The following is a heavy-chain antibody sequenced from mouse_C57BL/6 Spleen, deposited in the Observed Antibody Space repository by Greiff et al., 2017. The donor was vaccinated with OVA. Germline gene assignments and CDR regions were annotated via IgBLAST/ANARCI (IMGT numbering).Heavy chain of an antibody. CDR3: ARPPIYYYEGWFAY. V-gene: IGHV5-17*01. Sequence: EVKLMESGGGLVKPGGSLKLSCAASGFTFSDYGMHWVRQAPEKGLEWVAYISSGSSTIYYADTVKGRFTISRDNAKNTLFLQMTSLRSEDTAMYYCARPPIYYYEGWFAYWGQGILVTVSA. CDR1: GFTFSDYG. CDR2: ISSGSSTI. J-gene: IGHJ3*01. D-gene: IGHD1-1*01.